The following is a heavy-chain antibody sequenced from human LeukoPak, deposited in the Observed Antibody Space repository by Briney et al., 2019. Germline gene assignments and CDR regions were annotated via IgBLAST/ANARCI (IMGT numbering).Heavy chain of an antibody. CDR3: ARDPLGRDYFDY. CDR2: IYYSGST. Sequence: SETLSLTCTVSGGSISSSSYYWGWIRQPPGKGLEWIGTIYYSGSTYYNPSLKSRVTISVDTSENQFSLKLSSVTAADTAVYCCARDPLGRDYFDYWGQGTLVTVSS. J-gene: IGHJ4*02. V-gene: IGHV4-39*07. D-gene: IGHD1-26*01. CDR1: GGSISSSSYY.